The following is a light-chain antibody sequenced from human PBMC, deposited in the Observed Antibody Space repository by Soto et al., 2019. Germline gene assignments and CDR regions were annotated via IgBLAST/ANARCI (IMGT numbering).Light chain of an antibody. CDR3: GSYTGTIYV. V-gene: IGLV2-14*01. CDR1: SGDVGVYKF. Sequence: QSALTQPASVSGSPGQSITISCTGTSGDVGVYKFVSWYQQHPGKAPKLIIYEVSNRPSGVSSRFSGSMSGNTASLTISGLQAEDEADYYCGSYTGTIYVFGPGTKVTVL. J-gene: IGLJ1*01. CDR2: EVS.